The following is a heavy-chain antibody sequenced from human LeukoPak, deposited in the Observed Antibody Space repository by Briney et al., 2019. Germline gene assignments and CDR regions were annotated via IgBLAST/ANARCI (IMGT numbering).Heavy chain of an antibody. J-gene: IGHJ6*03. V-gene: IGHV1-18*01. CDR2: ISVYSGNT. Sequence: ASVKVSCKASGYTFTTYDIGWVRQAPGQGLEWMGRISVYSGNTIYAQKLQGRVTMTTDTSTTTAYLELRNLRSDDTAAYYCARLYGSGSYYHMDVWGQGTTVTVSS. CDR3: ARLYGSGSYYHMDV. D-gene: IGHD3-10*01. CDR1: GYTFTTYD.